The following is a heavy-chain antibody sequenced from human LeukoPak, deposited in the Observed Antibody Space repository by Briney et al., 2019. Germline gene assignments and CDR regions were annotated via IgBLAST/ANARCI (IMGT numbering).Heavy chain of an antibody. Sequence: GGSLRLSCAASGFTFSSYWMTWVRQAPGKGLEWVSAISASGGSPYYADSVKGRFTISRDNSKNTLYLQMNSLRAEDTAVYYCAKGSVTWSDYWGQGTLVTVSS. D-gene: IGHD1-26*01. V-gene: IGHV3-23*01. CDR2: ISASGGSP. CDR3: AKGSVTWSDY. J-gene: IGHJ4*02. CDR1: GFTFSSYW.